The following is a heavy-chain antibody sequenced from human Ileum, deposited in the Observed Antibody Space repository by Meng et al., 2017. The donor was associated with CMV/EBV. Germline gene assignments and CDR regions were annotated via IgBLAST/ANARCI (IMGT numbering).Heavy chain of an antibody. CDR1: GFTVSSNY. V-gene: IGHV3-53*01. CDR2: IYTGGST. Sequence: GESLKISCAVSGFTVSSNYTIWVRQAPGKGLEWVSVIYTGGSTYYADSVKGRFTISRDTSKNTMYLQMNSLRAEDTAVYYCAREGPPYGSDLWGQGTQVTVSS. D-gene: IGHD3-10*01. CDR3: AREGPPYGSDL. J-gene: IGHJ5*02.